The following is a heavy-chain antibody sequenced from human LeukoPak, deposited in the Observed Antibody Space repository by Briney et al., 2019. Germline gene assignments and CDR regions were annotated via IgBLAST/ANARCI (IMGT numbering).Heavy chain of an antibody. CDR2: IKPDGSAK. J-gene: IGHJ4*02. CDR1: GFTFSSYW. Sequence: GGSLRLSCAASGFTFSSYWMSWVRQAPRQGLEWVANIKPDGSAKYCVDSVKGRFTISRDNAKNSLYLQMNSLRVEDTAVYYCARGPGFLTDYWGQGTLVTVSS. V-gene: IGHV3-7*01. CDR3: ARGPGFLTDY. D-gene: IGHD3-3*01.